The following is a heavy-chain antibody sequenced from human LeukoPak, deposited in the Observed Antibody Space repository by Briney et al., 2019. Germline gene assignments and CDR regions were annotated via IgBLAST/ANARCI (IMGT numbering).Heavy chain of an antibody. Sequence: ASVKVSCKASGGTFSSYAISWVRQAPGQGLEWMGGIIPIFGTANYAQKFQGRVTITADESTSTAYMELSSLGSEDTAVYYCASLITMIVENAFDIWGQGTMVTVSS. J-gene: IGHJ3*02. CDR1: GGTFSSYA. D-gene: IGHD3-22*01. CDR2: IIPIFGTA. V-gene: IGHV1-69*13. CDR3: ASLITMIVENAFDI.